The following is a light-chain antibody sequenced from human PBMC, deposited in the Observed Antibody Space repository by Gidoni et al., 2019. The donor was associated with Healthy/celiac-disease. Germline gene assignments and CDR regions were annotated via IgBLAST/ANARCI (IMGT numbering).Light chain of an antibody. CDR3: QQRSNWLT. CDR2: DAS. J-gene: IGKJ4*01. Sequence: EIVLTQSPATLSLSPGERATLSCRASQSVSSYLAWYQQNPGQAPRLLIYDASNRATGIPARFSGSGSGTDFTLTISSLEPEDFAVYYCQQRSNWLTFGGXTKVEIK. CDR1: QSVSSY. V-gene: IGKV3-11*01.